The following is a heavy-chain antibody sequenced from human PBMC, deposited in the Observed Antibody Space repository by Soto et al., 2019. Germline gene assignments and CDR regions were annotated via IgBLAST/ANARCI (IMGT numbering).Heavy chain of an antibody. CDR1: GFTFSSYW. D-gene: IGHD4-17*01. V-gene: IGHV3-74*01. CDR2: INSDGSST. J-gene: IGHJ4*02. CDR3: SRALPISGDYFDY. Sequence: GGSLRLYCAASGFTFSSYWMHWVRQAPGKGLVWVSRINSDGSSTSYADSVKCLCTISRDNAKNTLYLQMNSLRAEDTAVYYCSRALPISGDYFDYWGQGTLVTVSS.